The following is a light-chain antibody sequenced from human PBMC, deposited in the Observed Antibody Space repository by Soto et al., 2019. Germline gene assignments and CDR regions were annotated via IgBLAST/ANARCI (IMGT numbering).Light chain of an antibody. CDR2: EGF. CDR3: CSYAGRSTWDVV. J-gene: IGLJ2*01. CDR1: RSDVGGSGL. V-gene: IGLV2-23*01. Sequence: QSALTQPASVSGSPGQSITISCTGTRSDVGGSGLVSWYQFHPGKAPKLLIFEGFKRPSGVSNRFSGSKSGSTASLTISGLQAEDEADYYCCSYAGRSTWDVVFGGGTKVTVL.